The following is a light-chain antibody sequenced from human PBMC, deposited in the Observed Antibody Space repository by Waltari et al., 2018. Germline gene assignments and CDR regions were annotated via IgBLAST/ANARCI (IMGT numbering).Light chain of an antibody. Sequence: EIVLTQSPGTMSLSPGERATLPCWASQRVGRALAWYQQKRGQAPSLLSYGASTRASGIPDRFSGSGSGTDFSLTINRLEPEDFAVYYCQHYVRLSVTFGQGTKVEIK. CDR1: QRVGRA. J-gene: IGKJ1*01. CDR3: QHYVRLSVT. CDR2: GAS. V-gene: IGKV3-20*01.